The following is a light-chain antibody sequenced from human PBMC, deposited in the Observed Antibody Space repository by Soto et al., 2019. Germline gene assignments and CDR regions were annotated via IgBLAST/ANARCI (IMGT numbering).Light chain of an antibody. V-gene: IGLV4-69*01. CDR1: SGHSSYV. CDR3: QTWGTGIHLV. J-gene: IGLJ2*01. Sequence: QLVLTQSPSASASLGASVKLTCTLSSGHSSYVITWHQQQPEKGPRYLMKLNSDGSHNKGDGIPDRFSGSSSGAERYLTISSLQSEDEADYYCQTWGTGIHLVFGGGIKLTVL. CDR2: LNSDGSH.